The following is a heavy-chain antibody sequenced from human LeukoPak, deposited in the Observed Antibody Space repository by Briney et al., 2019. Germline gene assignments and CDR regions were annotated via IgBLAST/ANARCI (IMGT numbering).Heavy chain of an antibody. CDR3: ARASEYCSFINCHFDL. Sequence: GGSLRLSCAASGFTFSSYWMHWVRQVPGKGLEWVSGIKWNGGSTDYADAVKGRFTISRDNAKNTLYLEMNSLRAEDTAFYYCARASEYCSFINCHFDLWGQGTLVTVSS. J-gene: IGHJ5*02. CDR1: GFTFSSYW. V-gene: IGHV3-20*04. CDR2: IKWNGGST. D-gene: IGHD2-15*01.